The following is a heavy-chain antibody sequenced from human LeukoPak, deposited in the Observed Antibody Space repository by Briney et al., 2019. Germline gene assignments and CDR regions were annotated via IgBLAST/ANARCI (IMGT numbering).Heavy chain of an antibody. V-gene: IGHV3-23*01. Sequence: GGSLRLSCAASGFTFSSYAMSWVRQAPGKGLEWVSAISGSGGSTNYADSVKGRFTISRDNSKNTLYLQMNSLRVEDTAIYYCARDLAGKGHWGQGTQVTVSS. D-gene: IGHD4-23*01. CDR1: GFTFSSYA. CDR3: ARDLAGKGH. J-gene: IGHJ4*02. CDR2: ISGSGGST.